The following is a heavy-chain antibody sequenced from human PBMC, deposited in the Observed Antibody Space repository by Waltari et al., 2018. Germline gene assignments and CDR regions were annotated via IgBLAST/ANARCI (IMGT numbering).Heavy chain of an antibody. Sequence: QVQLQESGPGLVKPSETLSLICSVSGGSISTHFWGWIRQPPGKTLAWIGNIYSSGSTKYNPLHTSRVTISLDMSKNQFSLKLRSVSAADTAVYYCARASYGSGSSWFDPWGQGNLVTVSS. CDR1: GGSISTHF. J-gene: IGHJ5*02. CDR3: ARASYGSGSSWFDP. V-gene: IGHV4-59*11. CDR2: IYSSGST. D-gene: IGHD3-10*01.